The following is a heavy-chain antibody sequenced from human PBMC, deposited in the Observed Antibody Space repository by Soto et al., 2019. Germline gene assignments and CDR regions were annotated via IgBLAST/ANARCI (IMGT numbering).Heavy chain of an antibody. CDR3: ARGAAGTYYYDSSGYKLIDY. D-gene: IGHD3-22*01. V-gene: IGHV3-7*03. CDR2: IKQDGSEK. Sequence: GGSLRLSCAASGFTFSSYWMSWVRQAPGKGPEWVANIKQDGSEKYYVDSVKGRFTISRDDAKNSLYLQMNSLRAEDTAVYYCARGAAGTYYYDSSGYKLIDYWGQGTLVTVSS. J-gene: IGHJ4*02. CDR1: GFTFSSYW.